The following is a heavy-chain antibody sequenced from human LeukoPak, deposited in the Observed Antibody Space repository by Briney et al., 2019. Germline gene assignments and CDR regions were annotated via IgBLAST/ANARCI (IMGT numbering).Heavy chain of an antibody. CDR3: ARADIVVVPAPGDY. D-gene: IGHD2-2*01. J-gene: IGHJ4*02. CDR1: GYTFTSYA. CDR2: INAGNGNT. V-gene: IGHV1-3*01. Sequence: GASVKVSCKASGYTFTSYAMHWVRHAPGQRLEWMGWINAGNGNTKYSQKFQGRVTITRDTSASTAYMELSSLRSEDTAVYYCARADIVVVPAPGDYWGQGTLVTVSS.